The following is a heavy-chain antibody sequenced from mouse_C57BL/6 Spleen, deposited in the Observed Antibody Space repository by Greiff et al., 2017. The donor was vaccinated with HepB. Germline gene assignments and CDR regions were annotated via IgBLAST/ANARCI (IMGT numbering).Heavy chain of an antibody. Sequence: QVQLKQSGAELVKPGASVKISCKASGYAFSSYWMNWVKQRPGKGLEWIGQIYPGDGDTNYNGKFKGKATLTADKSSSTAYMQLSSLTSEDSAVYFCARGGYYGNYLYYFDYWGQGTTLTVSS. CDR3: ARGGYYGNYLYYFDY. CDR2: IYPGDGDT. J-gene: IGHJ2*01. CDR1: GYAFSSYW. D-gene: IGHD2-1*01. V-gene: IGHV1-80*01.